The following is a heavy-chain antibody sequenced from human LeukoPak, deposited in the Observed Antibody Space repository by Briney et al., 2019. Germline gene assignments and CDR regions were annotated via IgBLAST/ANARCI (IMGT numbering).Heavy chain of an antibody. Sequence: GASVKVSCKASGYTFTGYYMHWVRQAPGQGLEWMGWINPNSGGTNYAQKFQGRVTMTRDTSISTAYMELSRLRSDDTAVYYCARDLTGEGISYDYWGQGTLVTVSS. J-gene: IGHJ4*02. CDR1: GYTFTGYY. CDR3: ARDLTGEGISYDY. D-gene: IGHD3-9*01. V-gene: IGHV1-2*02. CDR2: INPNSGGT.